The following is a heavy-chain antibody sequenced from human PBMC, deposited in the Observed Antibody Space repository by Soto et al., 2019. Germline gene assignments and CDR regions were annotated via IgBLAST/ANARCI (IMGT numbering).Heavy chain of an antibody. CDR1: GYTFTGYY. J-gene: IGHJ6*04. D-gene: IGHD2-8*01. CDR3: ARGEYAPKYYYYGMDV. V-gene: IGHV1-2*02. Sequence: ASVKVSCKASGYTFTGYYMHWVRQAPGQGLEWMGWINPNSGGTNYAQKFQGRVTMTRDTSISTAYMELSRLRSDDTAVYYCARGEYAPKYYYYGMDVWGKGTTVTVSS. CDR2: INPNSGGT.